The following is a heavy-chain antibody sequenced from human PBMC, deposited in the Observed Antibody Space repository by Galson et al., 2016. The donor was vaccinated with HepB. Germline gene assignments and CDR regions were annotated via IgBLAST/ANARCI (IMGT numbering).Heavy chain of an antibody. CDR2: ISRSGDST. Sequence: SLRLSCAASGFTFSNYGMTWVRQAPGKGLEVVSSISRSGDSTDYADSVKGRFTISRDNSMNTLSLQMNSLTADDTAIYYCVQGSTAPAVWGKGTTVTVSS. CDR3: VQGSTAPAV. CDR1: GFTFSNYG. V-gene: IGHV3-23*01. D-gene: IGHD1-26*01. J-gene: IGHJ6*04.